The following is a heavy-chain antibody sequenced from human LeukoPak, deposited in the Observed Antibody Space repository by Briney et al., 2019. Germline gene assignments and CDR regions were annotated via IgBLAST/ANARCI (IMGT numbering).Heavy chain of an antibody. Sequence: SETLSLTCTVSGGSISSHYWSWIRQPPGKGLEWIGYIYYSGSTNYNPPLKSRVTISVDASKNQFSLKLSSVTAADTAVYYCARGGVYCTNGVCYFIDWFDPWGQGTLVTVSS. D-gene: IGHD2-8*01. V-gene: IGHV4-59*11. J-gene: IGHJ5*02. CDR3: ARGGVYCTNGVCYFIDWFDP. CDR1: GGSISSHY. CDR2: IYYSGST.